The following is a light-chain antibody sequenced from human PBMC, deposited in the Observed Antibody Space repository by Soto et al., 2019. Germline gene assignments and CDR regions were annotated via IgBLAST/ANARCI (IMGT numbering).Light chain of an antibody. CDR3: QQRSNWPYT. J-gene: IGKJ2*01. CDR1: QSVSSY. CDR2: DAS. Sequence: EIVLTQSAASLSLSPGERATLSCRASQSVSSYLAWFQQKPGQAPRLLIYDASNRATGIPARFSGSGSGTDFTLTISSLEPQDFPVYYCQQRSNWPYTFGQGTKLEIK. V-gene: IGKV3-11*01.